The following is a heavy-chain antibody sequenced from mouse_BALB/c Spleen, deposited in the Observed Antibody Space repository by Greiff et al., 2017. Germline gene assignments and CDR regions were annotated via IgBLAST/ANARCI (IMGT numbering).Heavy chain of an antibody. CDR3: ARLVATDWLAY. CDR1: GYSITSDYA. D-gene: IGHD1-1*01. CDR2: ISYSGST. V-gene: IGHV3-2*02. Sequence: EVKLMESGPGLVKPSQSLSLTCTVTGYSITSDYAWNWIRQFPGNKLEWMGYISYSGSTSYNPSLKSRISITRDTSKNQFFLQLNSVTTEDTATYYCARLVATDWLAYWGQGTLVTVSA. J-gene: IGHJ3*01.